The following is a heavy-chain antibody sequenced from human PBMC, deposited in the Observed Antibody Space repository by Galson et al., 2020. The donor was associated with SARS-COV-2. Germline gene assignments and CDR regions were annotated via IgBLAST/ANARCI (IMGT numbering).Heavy chain of an antibody. D-gene: IGHD3-3*01. CDR1: GGTFSSYY. V-gene: IGHV1-69*05. CDR3: ARDNDFRSGYYMDV. Sequence: KISCKASGGTFSSYYISWVRQAPGQGLEWMGGIIPVFPTTHYAQNFQGRVTITTDDSTTTVYMELSGLRSEDTAVYYCARDNDFRSGYYMDVWGKGTTVTVSS. J-gene: IGHJ6*03. CDR2: IIPVFPTT.